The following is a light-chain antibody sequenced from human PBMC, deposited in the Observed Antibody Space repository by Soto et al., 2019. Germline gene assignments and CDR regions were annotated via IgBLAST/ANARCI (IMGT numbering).Light chain of an antibody. CDR3: QQCYSTPWT. V-gene: IGKV4-1*01. Sequence: DIVMTQSPDSLAVSLGERATINCKSSQSVLHSSNNKNYLAWYQQKPGQPPKLLIYSASTRESGVPDRFSGSGSGTDFTLTISSLQAEDVAVYYCQQCYSTPWTFGKGTKV. CDR2: SAS. CDR1: QSVLHSSNNKNY. J-gene: IGKJ1*01.